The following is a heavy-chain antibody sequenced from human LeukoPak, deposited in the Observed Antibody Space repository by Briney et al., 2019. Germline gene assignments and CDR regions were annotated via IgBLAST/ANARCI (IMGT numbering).Heavy chain of an antibody. CDR2: IYYSGST. Sequence: SETLSLTCTVSGGSISSYYWSWIRQPPGKGLEWIGYIYYSGSTNYNPSFKSRVTISVDTSKNQFSLKLSSVTAADTAVYYCARSRRDGYCSGGSCYELDYWGQGTLVTVSS. CDR3: ARSRRDGYCSGGSCYELDY. D-gene: IGHD2-15*01. V-gene: IGHV4-59*01. J-gene: IGHJ4*02. CDR1: GGSISSYY.